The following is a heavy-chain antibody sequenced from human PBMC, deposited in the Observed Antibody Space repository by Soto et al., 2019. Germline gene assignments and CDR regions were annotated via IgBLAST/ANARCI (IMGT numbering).Heavy chain of an antibody. D-gene: IGHD1-1*01. J-gene: IGHJ4*02. V-gene: IGHV4-30-4*01. CDR3: VGTGTTDDY. CDR1: GASVSSGDYY. CDR2: IYSSGGS. Sequence: KPSETLSLTCTVSGASVSSGDYYWSCIRQPPGKGLEWIGYIYSSGGSNYNPSLKGRMTISIDTSKNQFPLKLNSVTVADTAIYYCVGTGTTDDYWGRGTLVTVSS.